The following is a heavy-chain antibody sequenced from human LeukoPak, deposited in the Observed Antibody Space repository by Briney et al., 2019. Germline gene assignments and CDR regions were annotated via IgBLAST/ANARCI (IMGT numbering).Heavy chain of an antibody. V-gene: IGHV4-39*07. Sequence: SETLSLTCTVSGGSISSSSYYWGWIRQPPGKGLEWIGSIYYSGSTYYNPSLKSRVTRSVDTSKNQFSLKLISVTAADTAVYYCGRDDSMAIDYWGQGTLVTASS. CDR3: GRDDSMAIDY. CDR2: IYYSGST. CDR1: GGSISSSSYY. J-gene: IGHJ4*02. D-gene: IGHD2/OR15-2a*01.